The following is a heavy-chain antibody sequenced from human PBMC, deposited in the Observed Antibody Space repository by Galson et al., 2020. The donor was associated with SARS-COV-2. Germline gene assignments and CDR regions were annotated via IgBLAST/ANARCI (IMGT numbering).Heavy chain of an antibody. CDR1: GFTFDDYA. D-gene: IGHD3-3*01. J-gene: IGHJ4*02. CDR3: AKALGVASAF. CDR2: ISWNSGKI. V-gene: IGHV3-9*01. Sequence: GGSLRLSCAASGFTFDDYAMHWVRQAPGKGLEWVPGISWNSGKIGYADSVKGRFTISRDNAQNSRYLQMNSLRAEDTALYYCAKALGVASAFWGQGTLVTVSS.